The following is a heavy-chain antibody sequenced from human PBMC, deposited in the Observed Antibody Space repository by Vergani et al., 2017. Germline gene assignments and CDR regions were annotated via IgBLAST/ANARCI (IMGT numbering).Heavy chain of an antibody. CDR3: AYGDYYFDY. J-gene: IGHJ4*02. Sequence: QVQLQESGPGLVKPSETLSLTCTVSGYSISSGYYWGWIRQPPGKGLEWIGCIYHSGSTYYNPSLKSRVTISVETSKNQFSLKLSSVTAADTAVYYCAYGDYYFDYWGQGTLVTGSS. CDR1: GYSISSGYY. D-gene: IGHD4-17*01. CDR2: IYHSGST. V-gene: IGHV4-38-2*02.